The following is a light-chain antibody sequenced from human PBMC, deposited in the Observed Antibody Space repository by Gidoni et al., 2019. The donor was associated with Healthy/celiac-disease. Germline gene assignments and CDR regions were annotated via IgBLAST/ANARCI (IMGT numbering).Light chain of an antibody. CDR2: KAS. Sequence: DIQMTQSPSTLSASVGDRVTITCRASQSLSSWLAWYQQKPGKAPKLLIYKASSLESGVPSRFSGSGSGTEFTLTISSRQPDDFATYYCQQYNSYPYTFGQGTKLEIK. CDR3: QQYNSYPYT. CDR1: QSLSSW. V-gene: IGKV1-5*03. J-gene: IGKJ2*01.